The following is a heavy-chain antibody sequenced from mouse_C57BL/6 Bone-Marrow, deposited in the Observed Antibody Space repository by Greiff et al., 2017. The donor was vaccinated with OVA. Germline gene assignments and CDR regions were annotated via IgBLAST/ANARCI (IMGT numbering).Heavy chain of an antibody. CDR3: ARYGNYGSY. D-gene: IGHD2-10*02. CDR2: INSDGGST. Sequence: DVMLVESGGDLVKPGGSLKLSCAASGFTFSSYGMSWVRKTPEKRLELVAAINSDGGSTYYPDTMERRFIISRDNTKKTLYLQMSSLRSEDTALYYCARYGNYGSYWGQGTLVTVSA. V-gene: IGHV5-6-2*01. CDR1: GFTFSSYG. J-gene: IGHJ3*01.